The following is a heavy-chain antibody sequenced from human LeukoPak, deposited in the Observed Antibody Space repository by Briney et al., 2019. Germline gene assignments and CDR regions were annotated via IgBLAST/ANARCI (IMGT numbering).Heavy chain of an antibody. CDR2: IYYSGST. CDR1: GGSISSYY. Sequence: SETLSLTCTVSGGSISSYYWSWIRQPPGKGLEWSGYIYYSGSTNYNPSLKSRVTISVDTSKNQFSLKLSSVTAADTAVYYCARSAGYSSGWYPYYYYYYMDVWGKGTTVTVSS. V-gene: IGHV4-59*01. J-gene: IGHJ6*03. CDR3: ARSAGYSSGWYPYYYYYYMDV. D-gene: IGHD6-19*01.